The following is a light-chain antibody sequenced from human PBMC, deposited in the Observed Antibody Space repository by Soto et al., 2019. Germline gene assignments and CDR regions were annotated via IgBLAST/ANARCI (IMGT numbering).Light chain of an antibody. Sequence: EILMTQSPATLSVSPGERSAISCMPHKSVDSNLAWYQQKPGQAPRLLIYGASTRVTGMPDRFSGSGSGTDFTLTISRLEAEDFAVYYCKQNGSSPTTFGQGTRLENK. V-gene: IGKV3-20*01. CDR3: KQNGSSPTT. CDR2: GAS. J-gene: IGKJ5*01. CDR1: KSVDSN.